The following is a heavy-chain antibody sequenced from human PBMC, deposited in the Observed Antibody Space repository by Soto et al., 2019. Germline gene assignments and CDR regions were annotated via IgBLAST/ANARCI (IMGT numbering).Heavy chain of an antibody. D-gene: IGHD2-2*01. Sequence: SETLSLTCTVSGGSISSSSYSWGWIRQPPGKGLEWIGSIYYSGSTYYNPSLKSRVTISVDTSKNQFSLKLSSVTAADTAVYYCARQPYCSSTSCSYFDYWGQGTLVTVSS. CDR2: IYYSGST. CDR3: ARQPYCSSTSCSYFDY. V-gene: IGHV4-39*01. CDR1: GGSISSSSYS. J-gene: IGHJ4*02.